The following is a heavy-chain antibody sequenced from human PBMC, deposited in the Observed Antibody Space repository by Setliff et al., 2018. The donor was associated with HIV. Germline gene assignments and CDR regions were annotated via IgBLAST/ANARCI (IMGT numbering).Heavy chain of an antibody. J-gene: IGHJ4*02. CDR2: ISGSAGST. V-gene: IGHV3-23*01. CDR1: GFTFSSYA. CDR3: AKAARDYYDSSGYYIGIDY. D-gene: IGHD3-22*01. Sequence: LRLSCAASGFTFSSYAMSWVRQAPGKGLDWVSAISGSAGSTYYADSVKGRFTVSRDNSKSTLYLQMNSLRAEDTAVYYCAKAARDYYDSSGYYIGIDYWGRGTLVTVSS.